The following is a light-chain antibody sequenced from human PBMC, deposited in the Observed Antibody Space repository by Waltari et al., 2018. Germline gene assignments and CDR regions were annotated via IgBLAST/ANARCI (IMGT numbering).Light chain of an antibody. CDR3: VQAIAFPYS. Sequence: DIVMTQTQLSLPITPGEPASIPCRSSQSLLHSNGNTYLHWYLQKAGQSPQLLIYGGSNRASGVPDRFSGSGSGTDFTLKISKVEAEDVGVYYCVQAIAFPYSFGQGTKVEIK. J-gene: IGKJ2*03. V-gene: IGKV2-40*01. CDR1: QSLLHSNGNTY. CDR2: GGS.